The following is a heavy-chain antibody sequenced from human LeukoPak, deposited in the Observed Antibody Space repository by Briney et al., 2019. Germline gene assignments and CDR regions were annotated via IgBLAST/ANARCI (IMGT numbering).Heavy chain of an antibody. D-gene: IGHD5-12*01. CDR2: IYYSGST. CDR1: GGSISSSSYY. J-gene: IGHJ4*02. Sequence: PSETLSLTCTVSGGSISSSSYYWGWIRQPPGKGLEWIGSIYYSGSTYYNPSLKSRVTISVDTSKNQFSLKLSSVTAADTAVYYCARHRGYDRYVFYWGQGTLVTVSS. CDR3: ARHRGYDRYVFY. V-gene: IGHV4-39*01.